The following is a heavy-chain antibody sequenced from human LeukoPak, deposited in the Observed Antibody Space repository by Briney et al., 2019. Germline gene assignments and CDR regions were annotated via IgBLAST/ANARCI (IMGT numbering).Heavy chain of an antibody. CDR2: IYYSGST. CDR1: GGSISSYY. D-gene: IGHD3-22*01. V-gene: IGHV4-59*01. CDR3: ASSPLSLSYYDSSGYLRY. J-gene: IGHJ4*02. Sequence: SETLSLTCTVSGGSISSYYWSWIRQPPGKGLEWIGYIYYSGSTNYNPSLKSRVTISVDTSKNQFSLKLSSVTAADTAVYYCASSPLSLSYYDSSGYLRYWGQGTLVTVSS.